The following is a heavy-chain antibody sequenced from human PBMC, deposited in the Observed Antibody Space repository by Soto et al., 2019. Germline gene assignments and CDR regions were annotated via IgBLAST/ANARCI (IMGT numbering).Heavy chain of an antibody. CDR2: IYYSGST. CDR3: ARGGGRSGDFDY. CDR1: GGSIISSSYY. D-gene: IGHD2-15*01. V-gene: IGHV4-39*01. J-gene: IGHJ4*02. Sequence: QLQLQESGPGLVKPSETLSLTCTVSGGSIISSSYYWGWIRQPPGKGLEWIGTIYYSGSTYYNPSLKSRGTISVDTSKNPFSLKLTAVTAADTAVYYCARGGGRSGDFDYWGQGTLVNVSS.